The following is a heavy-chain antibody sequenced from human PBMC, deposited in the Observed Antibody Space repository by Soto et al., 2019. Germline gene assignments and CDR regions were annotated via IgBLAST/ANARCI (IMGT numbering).Heavy chain of an antibody. Sequence: EVQVVESGGGLVQPGGSLRLSCAASGFTFSNYWMQWVRQAPGKGLVWVSRINSDGSSTSYADSVKGRFTISRDNAKNTLYLQMNSLRAEDTAVYYCARAVRSGSYPYYYYGMDVWGQGTPVTVSS. J-gene: IGHJ6*02. CDR1: GFTFSNYW. CDR3: ARAVRSGSYPYYYYGMDV. CDR2: INSDGSST. V-gene: IGHV3-74*01. D-gene: IGHD3-10*01.